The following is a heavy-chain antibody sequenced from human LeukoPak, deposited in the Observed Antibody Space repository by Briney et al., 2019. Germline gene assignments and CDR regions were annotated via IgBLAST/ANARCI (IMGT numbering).Heavy chain of an antibody. D-gene: IGHD3-16*01. Sequence: ASVKVSCKVSGYIFTELSMHWVRQSPGKGLEWIGGSDPENGKTVYAQNFQGRVTMTEDTSADTAYMELSSLRSEDTAVYYCAIDTVYYDPPSYWGQGTLVTVSS. CDR3: AIDTVYYDPPSY. CDR1: GYIFTELS. CDR2: SDPENGKT. V-gene: IGHV1-24*01. J-gene: IGHJ4*01.